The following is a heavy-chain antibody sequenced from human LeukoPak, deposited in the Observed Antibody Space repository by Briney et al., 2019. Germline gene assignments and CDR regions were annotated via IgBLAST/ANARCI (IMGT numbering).Heavy chain of an antibody. D-gene: IGHD2-15*01. CDR2: ISSSGSTI. CDR3: ARDCSGGSCYPAY. Sequence: GGSPRLSCAASGFTFSSYSMSWIRQAPGEGLEWVSYISSSGSTIYYADSVKGRFTISRDNAKNSLYLQMNSLRAEDTAVYYCARDCSGGSCYPAYWGQGTLVTVSS. CDR1: GFTFSSYS. V-gene: IGHV3-11*01. J-gene: IGHJ4*02.